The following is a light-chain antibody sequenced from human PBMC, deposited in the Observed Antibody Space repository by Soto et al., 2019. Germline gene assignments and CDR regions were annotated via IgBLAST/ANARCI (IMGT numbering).Light chain of an antibody. CDR1: QSVSSN. CDR2: GAS. CDR3: QQYNNWPPAWT. Sequence: EIVMTQSPATLSVSPGERATLSCRASQSVSSNLAWYQQKPGQAPRLLIYGASTRATGIPARFSGSGSGTEFTLTISRLQSEDVAVYYCQQYNNWPPAWTFGQGTKVEIK. V-gene: IGKV3-15*01. J-gene: IGKJ1*01.